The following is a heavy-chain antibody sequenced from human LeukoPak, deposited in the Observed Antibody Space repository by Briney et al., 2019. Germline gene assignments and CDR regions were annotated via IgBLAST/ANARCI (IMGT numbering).Heavy chain of an antibody. CDR2: IYHSGISGNT. J-gene: IGHJ6*02. D-gene: IGHD7-27*01. Sequence: PSETLSLTCTVSGDSISSACWSWSRQPPGKGLEWIGSIYHSGISGNTYYNPSLKSRVTISLDTSKNQFSLQLNSVTPEDTAVYYCARGIAQLLTGEYYYYGMDVWGQGTTVTVSS. V-gene: IGHV4-59*12. CDR3: ARGIAQLLTGEYYYYGMDV. CDR1: GDSISSAC.